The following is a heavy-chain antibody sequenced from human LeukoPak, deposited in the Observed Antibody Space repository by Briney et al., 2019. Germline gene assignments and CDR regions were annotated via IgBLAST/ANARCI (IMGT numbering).Heavy chain of an antibody. V-gene: IGHV4-61*02. J-gene: IGHJ4*02. Sequence: SETLSLTCTVSGDSINSGSYFWTWIRQPAGKGLEWIGRINTSGSTNYHPYLKSRVPISVDTSKNQFSLKLSSVTAAETAVFYCAREGYTSSWYSGYYYFDYWGQGTLVTVSS. CDR2: INTSGST. D-gene: IGHD6-13*01. CDR1: GDSINSGSYF. CDR3: AREGYTSSWYSGYYYFDY.